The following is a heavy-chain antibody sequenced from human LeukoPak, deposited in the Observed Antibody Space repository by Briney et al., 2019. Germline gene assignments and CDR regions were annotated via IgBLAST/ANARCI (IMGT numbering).Heavy chain of an antibody. Sequence: PGGSLRPSCAASGFTFSSYGMHWVRQAPGKGLEWVAFIRYDGSNKYYADSVKGRFTISRDNSKNTLYLQMNSLRAEDTAVYHCAKDENDEAYYMDVWGKGTTVTISS. J-gene: IGHJ6*03. V-gene: IGHV3-30*02. CDR2: IRYDGSNK. D-gene: IGHD1-1*01. CDR1: GFTFSSYG. CDR3: AKDENDEAYYMDV.